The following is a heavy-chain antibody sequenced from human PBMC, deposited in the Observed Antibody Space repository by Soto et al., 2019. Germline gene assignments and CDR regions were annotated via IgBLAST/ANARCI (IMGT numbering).Heavy chain of an antibody. CDR1: GYDFTTYG. D-gene: IGHD1-1*01. J-gene: IGHJ4*02. V-gene: IGHV1-18*01. CDR2: ISAHNGNT. Sequence: QVHLVQSGAEVKKPGASVKVSCKGSGYDFTTYGITLVRQAPGQGLEWRAWISAHNGNTDYAQKIQGMDTVTRDTSPSTAYMELRSLSADDTAMYYGAIGRYGDYWGQGALVTVSS. CDR3: AIGRYGDY.